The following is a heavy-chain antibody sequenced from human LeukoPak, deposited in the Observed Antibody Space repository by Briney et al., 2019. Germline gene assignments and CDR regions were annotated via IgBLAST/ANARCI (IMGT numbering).Heavy chain of an antibody. CDR1: GFTFRSYE. CDR2: ISSSGSAI. CDR3: AKKRVAVAGTHYFDY. V-gene: IGHV3-48*03. D-gene: IGHD6-19*01. J-gene: IGHJ4*02. Sequence: PGGSLRLSCGASGFTFRSYEMNWVRQAPGKGLEWVSYISSSGSAIDYADSVKGRFTISRDNSKNTLYLQMNSLRAEDTAVYYCAKKRVAVAGTHYFDYWGQGTLVTVSS.